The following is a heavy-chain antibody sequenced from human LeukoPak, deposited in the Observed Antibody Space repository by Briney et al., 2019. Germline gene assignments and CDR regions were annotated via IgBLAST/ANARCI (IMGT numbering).Heavy chain of an antibody. CDR3: AKLPVAGLYFDY. CDR1: GFTFSNSI. J-gene: IGHJ4*02. D-gene: IGHD6-19*01. V-gene: IGHV3-23*01. Sequence: GGSLRLSCVGSGFTFSNSILSWVRQAPGEGLEWISAISGSGGRTYYVDSVKGRFTISRDNSKNTLYLQMNSLRVEDTAAYYCAKLPVAGLYFDYWGQGTLVTVSS. CDR2: ISGSGGRT.